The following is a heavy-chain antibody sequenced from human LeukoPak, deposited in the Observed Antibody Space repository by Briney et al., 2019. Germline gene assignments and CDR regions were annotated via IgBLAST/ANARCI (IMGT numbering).Heavy chain of an antibody. D-gene: IGHD3-22*01. J-gene: IGHJ3*02. CDR1: GFTFSSYG. V-gene: IGHV3-48*02. CDR3: AGNSSGYYPDAFDI. CDR2: ISSSSSTI. Sequence: GGSLRLSCAASGFTFSSYGMSWVRQAPGKGLEWVSYISSSSSTIYYADSVKGRFTISRDNAKNSLYLQMNSLRDEDTAVYYCAGNSSGYYPDAFDIWGQGAMVTVSS.